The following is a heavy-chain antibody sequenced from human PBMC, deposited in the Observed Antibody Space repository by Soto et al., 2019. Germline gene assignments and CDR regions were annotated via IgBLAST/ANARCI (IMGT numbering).Heavy chain of an antibody. V-gene: IGHV4-39*01. D-gene: IGHD2-21*01. CDR3: ASPRLGDY. J-gene: IGHJ4*02. Sequence: SETLSLTCTVSGGSISSSSYYWGWIRQPPGKGLEWIGSIYYSGSTYYNPSLKSRVTISVDTSKNQFSLKLSSVTAADTAVYYCASPRLGDYWGQGTLVTVSS. CDR1: GGSISSSSYY. CDR2: IYYSGST.